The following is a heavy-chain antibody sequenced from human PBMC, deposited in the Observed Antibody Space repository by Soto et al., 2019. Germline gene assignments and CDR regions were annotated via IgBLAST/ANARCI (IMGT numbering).Heavy chain of an antibody. CDR3: ARGGRRGSGWYRGGYYYYYMDV. CDR2: MNPNSGNT. D-gene: IGHD6-19*01. J-gene: IGHJ6*03. CDR1: GYTVTSYD. Sequence: ASVKASCKASGYTVTSYDINWVRQATGQGLEWMGWMNPNSGNTGYAQKFQGRVTMTRNTSISTAYMELSSLRSEDTAVYYCARGGRRGSGWYRGGYYYYYMDVWGKGTTVTVSS. V-gene: IGHV1-8*01.